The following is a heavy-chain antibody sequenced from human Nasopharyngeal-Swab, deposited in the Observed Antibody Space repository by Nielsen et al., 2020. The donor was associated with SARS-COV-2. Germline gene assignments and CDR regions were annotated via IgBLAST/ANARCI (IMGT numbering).Heavy chain of an antibody. D-gene: IGHD1-1*01. Sequence: GESLKLSCAASGFTFSSYAMSWVRQAPGKGLEWVSAISGSGGSTYYADSVKGRFTISRDNSKNTLYLQMNSLSAEDTAVYYCAKPDKGTHDYWGQGTLVTVSS. CDR2: ISGSGGST. CDR1: GFTFSSYA. J-gene: IGHJ4*02. CDR3: AKPDKGTHDY. V-gene: IGHV3-23*01.